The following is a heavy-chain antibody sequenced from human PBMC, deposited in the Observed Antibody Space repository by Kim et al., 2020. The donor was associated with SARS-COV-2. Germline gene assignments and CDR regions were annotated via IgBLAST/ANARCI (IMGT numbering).Heavy chain of an antibody. CDR1: GYTFTGYY. CDR2: INPNSGGT. V-gene: IGHV1-2*02. J-gene: IGHJ6*02. D-gene: IGHD3-10*01. Sequence: ASVKVSCKASGYTFTGYYMHWVRQAPGQGLEWMGWINPNSGGTNYAQKFQGRVTMTRDTSISTAYMELSRLRSDDTAVYYCARTNRFIYYYGSGSYYGKNYYYYGMDVWGQGTTVTVSS. CDR3: ARTNRFIYYYGSGSYYGKNYYYYGMDV.